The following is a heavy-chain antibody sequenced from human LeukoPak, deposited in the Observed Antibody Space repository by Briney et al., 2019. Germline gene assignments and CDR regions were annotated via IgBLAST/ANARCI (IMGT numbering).Heavy chain of an antibody. V-gene: IGHV4-59*12. CDR3: ARVGQQLGDFDY. CDR1: GGSISSYY. D-gene: IGHD6-13*01. J-gene: IGHJ4*02. CDR2: IYYSGST. Sequence: SETLSLTCTVSGGSISSYYWSWIRQPPGKGLEWIGYIYYSGSTNYNPSLKSRVTMSVDTSKNQFSLKLSSVTAADTAVYYCARVGQQLGDFDYWGQGTLVTVSS.